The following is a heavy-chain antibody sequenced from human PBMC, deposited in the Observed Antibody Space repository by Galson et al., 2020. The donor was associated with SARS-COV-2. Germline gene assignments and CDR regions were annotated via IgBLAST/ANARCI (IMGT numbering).Heavy chain of an antibody. CDR2: ITHYNGDT. J-gene: IGHJ4*02. D-gene: IGHD3-3*01. V-gene: IGHV1-18*04. Sequence: ASVKVSCKTSGYTFTSNGISWVRQAPGQGLEWMGWITHYNGDTNYAQKFQGRVTMTTDTSTSTAYMELRSLRSDDAAVYYCARRYDCWSGEKGSLPDYWGQGTLVTVSS. CDR3: ARRYDCWSGEKGSLPDY. CDR1: GYTFTSNG.